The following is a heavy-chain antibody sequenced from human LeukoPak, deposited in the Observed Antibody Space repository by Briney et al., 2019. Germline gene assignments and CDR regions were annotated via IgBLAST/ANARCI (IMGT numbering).Heavy chain of an antibody. CDR2: IKQDGSEK. CDR3: ARSDYYDSSGTPSHY. V-gene: IGHV3-7*01. CDR1: GFTISSYW. J-gene: IGHJ4*02. D-gene: IGHD3-22*01. Sequence: GGSLRLSCAASGFTISSYWMNWVRQAPGKGLEWVANIKQDGSEKEYVDSMKGRFTISRDNAKNSLYLQLNSLRAEDTAVYYCARSDYYDSSGTPSHYWGQGTLVTVSS.